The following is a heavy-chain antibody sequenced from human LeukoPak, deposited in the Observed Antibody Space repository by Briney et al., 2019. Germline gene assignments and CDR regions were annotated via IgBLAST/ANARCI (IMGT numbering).Heavy chain of an antibody. CDR1: GYSSTSYW. CDR2: IYPGDSDT. Sequence: GESLKISCKGSGYSSTSYWIGWVRQMPGKGLEWMGIIYPGDSDTRYSPSFQGQVTISADKSISTAYLQWSSLKASDTAMYYCARGARVVGATSYYYYYYMDVWGKGTTVTVSS. CDR3: ARGARVVGATSYYYYYYMDV. D-gene: IGHD1-26*01. J-gene: IGHJ6*03. V-gene: IGHV5-51*01.